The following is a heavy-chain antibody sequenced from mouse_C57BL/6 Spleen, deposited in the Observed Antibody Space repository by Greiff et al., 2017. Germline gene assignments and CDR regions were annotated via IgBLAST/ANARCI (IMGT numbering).Heavy chain of an antibody. CDR2: INYDGSST. J-gene: IGHJ3*01. Sequence: EVQRVESEGGLVQPGSSMKLSCTASGFTFSDYYMAWVRQVPEKGLEWVANINYDGSSTYYLDSLKSRFIISRDNAKNILYLQMSSLKSEDTATYYCARGYGGSSPWFAYWGQGTLVTVSA. D-gene: IGHD1-1*01. V-gene: IGHV5-16*01. CDR1: GFTFSDYY. CDR3: ARGYGGSSPWFAY.